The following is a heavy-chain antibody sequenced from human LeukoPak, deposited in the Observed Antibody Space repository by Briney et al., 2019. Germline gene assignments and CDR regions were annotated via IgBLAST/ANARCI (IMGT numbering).Heavy chain of an antibody. CDR2: IYSGGNT. V-gene: IGHV3-53*01. Sequence: PSETLSLTCTVSGGSISSYYWSWIRQPPGKGLEWVSFIYSGGNTHYSDSVKGRFTISRDNSKNTLYLQMNSLRAEDTAVYYCARDRLYYDILTRVYYFDYWGQGTLVTVSS. CDR1: GGSISSYY. CDR3: ARDRLYYDILTRVYYFDY. J-gene: IGHJ4*02. D-gene: IGHD3-9*01.